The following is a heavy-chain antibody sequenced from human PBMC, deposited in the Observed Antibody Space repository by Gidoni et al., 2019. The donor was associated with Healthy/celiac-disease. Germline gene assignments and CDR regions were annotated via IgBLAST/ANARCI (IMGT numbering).Heavy chain of an antibody. D-gene: IGHD4-17*01. Sequence: EVQLVESGGGLVQPGGSLRLSCAASGFTFSSYSMNWVRQAPGKGLEWVSYISSSSSTIYYADSVKGRFTISRDNAKNSLYLQMNSLRAEDTAVYYCARGDYNNWFDPWGQGTLVTVSS. V-gene: IGHV3-48*01. CDR3: ARGDYNNWFDP. J-gene: IGHJ5*02. CDR1: GFTFSSYS. CDR2: ISSSSSTI.